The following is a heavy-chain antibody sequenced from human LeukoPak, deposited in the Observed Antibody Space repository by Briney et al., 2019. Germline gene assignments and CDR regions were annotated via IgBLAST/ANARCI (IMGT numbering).Heavy chain of an antibody. J-gene: IGHJ4*02. D-gene: IGHD5-18*01. CDR3: ARLVHRRYSYGSAGDDY. CDR1: GGTFISYA. V-gene: IGHV1-69*04. Sequence: SVKVSCKASGGTFISYAISWVRRAPGQGLEWMGRIIPILCIANYSQKFQGRGTITADKSTSTAYMELSRLSPEDTAVYYCARLVHRRYSYGSAGDDYWGQGTLVTVSS. CDR2: IIPILCIA.